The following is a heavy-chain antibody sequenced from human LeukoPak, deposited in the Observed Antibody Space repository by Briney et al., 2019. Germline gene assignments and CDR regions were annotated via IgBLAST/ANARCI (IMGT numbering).Heavy chain of an antibody. V-gene: IGHV4-39*01. J-gene: IGHJ4*02. CDR3: ATIVAAAARGFFDY. Sequence: SETLALTCTVSGGSISSSSYYWGWIRQPPGQGLEYIGSIYYSGSTYYNPSLKSRVTMAVDTSKNQFSLKLSSVTAADTAVYYCATIVAAAARGFFDYWVQGTLVTVSS. D-gene: IGHD6-13*01. CDR2: IYYSGST. CDR1: GGSISSSSYY.